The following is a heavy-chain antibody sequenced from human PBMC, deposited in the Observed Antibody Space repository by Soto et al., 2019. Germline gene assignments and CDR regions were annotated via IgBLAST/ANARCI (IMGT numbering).Heavy chain of an antibody. CDR1: GDSMNNGDYF. J-gene: IGHJ4*02. V-gene: IGHV4-30-4*01. Sequence: KPSETLSLTCSVSGDSMNNGDYFWTWIRQTPGKGLQWIGYISYSGSTFYNPSLKTRLAMSVDTSKNQFSVRLRSVTAADTAVYYCARDRAHFYESSGRLDLWGQGMLVTVS. CDR2: ISYSGST. D-gene: IGHD3-22*01. CDR3: ARDRAHFYESSGRLDL.